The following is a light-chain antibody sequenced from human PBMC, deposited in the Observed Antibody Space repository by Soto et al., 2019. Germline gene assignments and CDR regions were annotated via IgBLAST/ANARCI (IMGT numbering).Light chain of an antibody. CDR1: QSLEYSDGNTY. CDR3: MQGSHWPPT. CDR2: QVS. Sequence: DVVLTQSQLSLAVTPGQPASISCRASQSLEYSDGNTYLNWFHQRPGQSPRRLIYQVSNRDSGVPDRFSGSGSGTDFTPKISRVEAEDVGFYYCMQGSHWPPTFGQGTKVEIK. J-gene: IGKJ1*01. V-gene: IGKV2-30*01.